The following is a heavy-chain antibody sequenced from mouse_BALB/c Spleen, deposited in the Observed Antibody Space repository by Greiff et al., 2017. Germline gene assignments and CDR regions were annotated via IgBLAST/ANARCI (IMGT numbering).Heavy chain of an antibody. CDR2: ISTYYGDA. CDR1: GYTFTDYA. Sequence: QVQLQQSGAELVRPGVSVKISCKGSGYTFTDYAMHWVKQSHAKSLEWIGVISTYYGDASYNQKFKGKATMTVDKSSSTAYMELARLTSEDSAIYYCARSGRYGNSPYYCDYWGQGTTLTVSS. V-gene: IGHV1S137*01. CDR3: ARSGRYGNSPYYCDY. D-gene: IGHD2-1*01. J-gene: IGHJ2*01.